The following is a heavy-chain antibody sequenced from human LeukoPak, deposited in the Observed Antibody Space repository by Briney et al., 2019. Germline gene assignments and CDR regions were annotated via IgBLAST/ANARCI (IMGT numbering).Heavy chain of an antibody. CDR1: GFTFSSYG. Sequence: PGGSLRLSCAASGFTFSSYGMHWVRQAPGKGLEWVAFIRYDGSNKYYADSVKGRFTISRDNSKNTLYLQMNSLRAEDTAVYYCAREDGYYGSGSSPFDPWGQGTLVTVSS. J-gene: IGHJ5*02. CDR2: IRYDGSNK. D-gene: IGHD3-10*01. V-gene: IGHV3-30*02. CDR3: AREDGYYGSGSSPFDP.